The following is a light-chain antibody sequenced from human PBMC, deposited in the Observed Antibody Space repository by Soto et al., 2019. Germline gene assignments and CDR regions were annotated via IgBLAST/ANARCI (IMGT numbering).Light chain of an antibody. Sequence: QSALTQPPSVSAAPGQKVTISCSGSGSNVGNNYVSWYQQLPGTAPRLLIYDDNQRPSGIPDRFSASKSGSSATLGITGLQTADEGDYYCATWDSSLGAGMFGGGTKLTVL. CDR3: ATWDSSLGAGM. J-gene: IGLJ3*02. CDR1: GSNVGNNY. CDR2: DDN. V-gene: IGLV1-51*01.